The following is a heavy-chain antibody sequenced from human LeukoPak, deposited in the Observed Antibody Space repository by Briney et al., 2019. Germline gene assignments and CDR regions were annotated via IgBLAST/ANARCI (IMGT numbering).Heavy chain of an antibody. CDR2: IYHSGST. D-gene: IGHD3-22*01. V-gene: IGHV4-38-2*02. CDR3: ALIDPNSSGYSSNAFDI. J-gene: IGHJ3*02. CDR1: GYSISSGYY. Sequence: SETLSLTCTVSGYSISSGYYWGWIRQPPGKGLEWIGSIYHSGSTYYNPSLKSRVTISVDTSKNQFSLKLSSVTAADTAVYYCALIDPNSSGYSSNAFDIWGQGTMVTVSS.